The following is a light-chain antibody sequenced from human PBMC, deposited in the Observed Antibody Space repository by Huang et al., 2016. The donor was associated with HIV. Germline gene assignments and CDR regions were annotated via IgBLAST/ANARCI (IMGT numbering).Light chain of an antibody. CDR3: QQYNDWPRS. V-gene: IGKV3-15*01. Sequence: EIVMTQSPGTLSVAPGERATLSCRASQNINTNLAWFQQKPDQAPRLLIYAASTRTADFPARLSGSGSRTEFTLTISSLQSEDIAVYYCQQYNDWPRSFGQGTKVEIK. J-gene: IGKJ1*01. CDR1: QNINTN. CDR2: AAS.